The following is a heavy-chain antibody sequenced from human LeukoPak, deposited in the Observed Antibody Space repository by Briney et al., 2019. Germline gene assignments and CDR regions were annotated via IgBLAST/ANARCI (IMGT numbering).Heavy chain of an antibody. J-gene: IGHJ4*02. CDR1: GFTFSSYS. CDR2: IWYDGSNK. CDR3: ARGGDSSGYYQNFDY. Sequence: GGSLRLSCAASGFTFSSYSMNWVRQAPGKGLEWGAVIWYDGSNKYYADSVKGRFTISRDNSKNTLYLQMNSLRAEDTAMYYCARGGDSSGYYQNFDYWGQGTLVTVSS. V-gene: IGHV3-33*08. D-gene: IGHD3-22*01.